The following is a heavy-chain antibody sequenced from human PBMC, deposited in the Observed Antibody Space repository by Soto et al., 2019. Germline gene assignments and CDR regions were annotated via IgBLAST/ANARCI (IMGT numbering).Heavy chain of an antibody. Sequence: SEPLSLTCSLSWGSFIPNCWGWIRQPPGKGLEWIGYIYYSGSTNYNPSLKSRVTISVDTSKNQFSLKLSSVTAADTAVYYCARMAYFDYWGQGTLVTVS. J-gene: IGHJ4*02. V-gene: IGHV4-59*01. CDR3: ARMAYFDY. CDR2: IYYSGST. CDR1: WGSFIPNC.